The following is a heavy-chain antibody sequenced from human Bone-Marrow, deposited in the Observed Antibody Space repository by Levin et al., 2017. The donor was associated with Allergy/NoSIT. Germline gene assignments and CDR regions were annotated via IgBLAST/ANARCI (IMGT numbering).Heavy chain of an antibody. J-gene: IGHJ4*01. D-gene: IGHD3-3*01. CDR2: IKALSDGGTT. Sequence: GGSLRLSCEGSGFPFSHAWMSWVRQAPGKGLEWVGRIKALSDGGTTEYAAPVKGRFRISRDDSNQTVFLQMNSLTMEDTAVYDCTTDEGFSPFEDWGHGTLVAVSS. CDR3: TTDEGFSPFED. CDR1: GFPFSHAW. V-gene: IGHV3-15*01.